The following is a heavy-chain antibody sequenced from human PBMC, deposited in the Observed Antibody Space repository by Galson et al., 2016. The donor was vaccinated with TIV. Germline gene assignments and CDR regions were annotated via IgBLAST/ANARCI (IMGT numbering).Heavy chain of an antibody. CDR2: IAPSDSYP. CDR3: ARASLASRPWFFDL. CDR1: GYRFTSFS. V-gene: IGHV5-10-1*01. J-gene: IGHJ2*01. D-gene: IGHD6-6*01. Sequence: QSGAEVKKPGESLRISCKGSGYRFTSFSITWVRLMPGKGLEWLGRIAPSDSYPNYNPSFQGHVTFSVDKSINTAYMQWSSLKASDSAIYYCARASLASRPWFFDLWGRGTLVTVSS.